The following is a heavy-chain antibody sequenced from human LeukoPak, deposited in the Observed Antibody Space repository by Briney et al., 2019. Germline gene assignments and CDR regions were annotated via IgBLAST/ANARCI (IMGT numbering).Heavy chain of an antibody. CDR3: ARGHWGSAYWYFDL. V-gene: IGHV3-23*01. J-gene: IGHJ2*01. D-gene: IGHD7-27*01. CDR1: GFTFSSYA. CDR2: ISGSGGST. Sequence: GGSLRLSCAASGFTFSSYAMNWVRQAPGKGLEWVSAISGSGGSTYYADSVKGRFTISRDNAKNSLYLQMNSLRAEDTAVYYCARGHWGSAYWYFDLWGRGTLVTVSS.